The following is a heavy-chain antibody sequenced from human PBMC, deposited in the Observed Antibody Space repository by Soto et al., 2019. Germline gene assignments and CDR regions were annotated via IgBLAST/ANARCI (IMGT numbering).Heavy chain of an antibody. CDR2: IKTDGSYT. CDR3: ATGGSGYFRY. CDR1: GFTFSTYW. V-gene: IGHV3-74*01. Sequence: GSLRLSCAASGFTFSTYWMHWVRQAPGKGLEWVSRIKTDGSYTNYADSVKGRFTISRDNAKNTLFLQMDSLGAEDTAVYLCATGGSGYFRYWGQGTLVTVS. J-gene: IGHJ4*02. D-gene: IGHD3-22*01.